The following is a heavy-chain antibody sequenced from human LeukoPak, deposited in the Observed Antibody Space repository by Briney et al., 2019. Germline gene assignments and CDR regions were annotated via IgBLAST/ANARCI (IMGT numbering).Heavy chain of an antibody. Sequence: SETLSLTCTVSGGSISSSSYYWGWIRQPPGKGLEWIGSIYYSGSTYYNPSLKSRVTISVDTSKNQFSLKLSSVTAADTAVYYCARGTAAEGTNWGQGTLVTVSS. J-gene: IGHJ4*02. CDR1: GGSISSSSYY. CDR2: IYYSGST. D-gene: IGHD6-13*01. V-gene: IGHV4-39*07. CDR3: ARGTAAEGTN.